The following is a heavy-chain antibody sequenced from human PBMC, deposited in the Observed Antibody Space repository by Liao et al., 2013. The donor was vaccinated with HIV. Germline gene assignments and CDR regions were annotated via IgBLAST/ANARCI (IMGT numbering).Heavy chain of an antibody. CDR2: VNHGGGT. D-gene: IGHD3-3*01. Sequence: QVQLQESGPGLVKPSETLSLTCTVSGGSISSYYWSWIRQPAGKGLEWIGEVNHGGGTRYNPSLKSRVTISADTSKKEFSLRLNAVTAADTAVYYCARGPIYYDFWSGYFAFDIWGQGTMVTVSS. CDR1: GGSISSYY. CDR3: ARGPIYYDFWSGYFAFDI. V-gene: IGHV4-59*12. J-gene: IGHJ3*02.